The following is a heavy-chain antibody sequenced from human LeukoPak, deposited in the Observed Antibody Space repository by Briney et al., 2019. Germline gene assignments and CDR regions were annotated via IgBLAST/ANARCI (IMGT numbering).Heavy chain of an antibody. CDR2: TNPYHGHT. CDR1: GYTFSSYG. Sequence: ASVKVSLKASGYTFSSYGVTWVRQPPAQGLEWMGWTNPYHGHTHYAKNFQGRVTMTTDGSTTTVYLELRSLRSDDTALYYCGRNRGPLPVIGKPETELFLDFWGQGTQVTVSS. CDR3: GRNRGPLPVIGKPETELFLDF. V-gene: IGHV1-18*01. J-gene: IGHJ4*02. D-gene: IGHD3-10*01.